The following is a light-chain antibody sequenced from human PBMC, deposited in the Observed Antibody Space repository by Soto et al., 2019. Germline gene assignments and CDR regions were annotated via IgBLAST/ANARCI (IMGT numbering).Light chain of an antibody. CDR3: QQFNNWPLT. CDR1: QSVSSY. V-gene: IGKV3-11*01. CDR2: DAS. Sequence: EIVLTQSPATLSLSPGERANLSCRASQSVSSYLAWYQQKPGQAPRLLIYDASNRATGIPARFSGSGSGTDFTLTISSLEPEDFAVYYCQQFNNWPLTFGGGTKVDI. J-gene: IGKJ4*01.